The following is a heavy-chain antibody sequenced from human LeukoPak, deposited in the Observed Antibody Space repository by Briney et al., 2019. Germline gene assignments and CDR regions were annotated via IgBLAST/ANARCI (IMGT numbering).Heavy chain of an antibody. CDR1: GGSVSSGSYY. Sequence: SETLSLTCTVSGGSVSSGSYYWTWTRQPPGKGLEWIGYIYYSGTTNYNPSLKSRVTTSVDTSKNQFSLKLGSVTAADTAVYYCARVGIAVASPFFDYWGQGTLVTVSS. J-gene: IGHJ4*02. CDR3: ARVGIAVASPFFDY. D-gene: IGHD6-19*01. V-gene: IGHV4-61*01. CDR2: IYYSGTT.